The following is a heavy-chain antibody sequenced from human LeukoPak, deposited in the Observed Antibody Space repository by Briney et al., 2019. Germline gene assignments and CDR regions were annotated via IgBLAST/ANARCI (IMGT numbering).Heavy chain of an antibody. J-gene: IGHJ5*02. D-gene: IGHD3-22*01. CDR3: ARCSTSSGHSVRWFDP. V-gene: IGHV3-53*05. Sequence: GGSLRLSCAASGITVSSDYMSWVRQAPGKGLEWVSIIYSGDTTHYADSVKGRFTISRDNSKNTLYLQMNSLSAEDTAVYYCARCSTSSGHSVRWFDPWGQGTLVTVSS. CDR1: GITVSSDY. CDR2: IYSGDTT.